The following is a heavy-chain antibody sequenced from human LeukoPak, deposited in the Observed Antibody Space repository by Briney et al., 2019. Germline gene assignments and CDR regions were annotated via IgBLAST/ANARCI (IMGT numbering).Heavy chain of an antibody. J-gene: IGHJ4*02. CDR3: ARLADDDSSGYLSY. CDR1: GYTFTRYY. CDR2: INPSGGSA. D-gene: IGHD3-22*01. Sequence: ASVKVSCKASGYTFTRYYMHWVRQAPGQGLEWMGVINPSGGSARYAQKFHGRVTMTRDTSTSTVYMEVSSLRSEDSAVYYCARLADDDSSGYLSYWGQGTLVSVSS. V-gene: IGHV1-46*01.